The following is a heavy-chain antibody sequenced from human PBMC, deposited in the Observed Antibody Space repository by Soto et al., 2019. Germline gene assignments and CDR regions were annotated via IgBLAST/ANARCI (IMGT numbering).Heavy chain of an antibody. Sequence: PSETLSLTCTVSGGSISSYYWSWIRQPPGKGLEWIGYIYYSGSTNYNPSLKSRVTISVDTSKNQFSLKLSSVTAADTAVYYCARVQGYCSSTSCRIPYFEYWGQGTLVTVSS. CDR2: IYYSGST. D-gene: IGHD2-2*01. J-gene: IGHJ4*02. V-gene: IGHV4-59*01. CDR1: GGSISSYY. CDR3: ARVQGYCSSTSCRIPYFEY.